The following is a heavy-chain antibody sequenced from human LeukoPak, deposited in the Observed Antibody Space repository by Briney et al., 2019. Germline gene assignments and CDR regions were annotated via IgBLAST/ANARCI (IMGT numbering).Heavy chain of an antibody. CDR3: AREAPITMTGYAFDI. CDR2: INPSGGST. CDR1: GYTFTSYD. D-gene: IGHD3-22*01. Sequence: ASVKVSCTASGYTFTSYDINWVRQAPGQGLEWMGIINPSGGSTSYAQKFQGRVTMTRDTSTSTVYMEVSSLRSEDTAVYYCAREAPITMTGYAFDIWGQGTMVTVSS. J-gene: IGHJ3*02. V-gene: IGHV1-46*01.